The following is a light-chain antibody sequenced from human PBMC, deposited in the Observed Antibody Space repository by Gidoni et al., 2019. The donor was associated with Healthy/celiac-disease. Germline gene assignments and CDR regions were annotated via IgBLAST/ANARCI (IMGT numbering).Light chain of an antibody. CDR2: GAS. CDR1: QSVSSIY. J-gene: IGKJ4*01. CDR3: QQYGSSPGLT. Sequence: ELVLTQSPGTLSLSPGERATLSCRASQSVSSIYLAWYQQKPGQAPRLLIYGASSRATGIPDRFSGSGSGSDFTLTISRLEPEDFAVYYCQQYGSSPGLTFGGGTKVEIK. V-gene: IGKV3-20*01.